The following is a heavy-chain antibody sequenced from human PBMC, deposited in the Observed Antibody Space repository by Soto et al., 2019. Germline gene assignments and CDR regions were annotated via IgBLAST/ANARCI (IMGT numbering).Heavy chain of an antibody. J-gene: IGHJ4*02. CDR1: GGSISSYY. Sequence: SETLSLTCTVSGGSISSYYWSWIRQPPGKGLEWIGYIYYSGSTNYNPSLKSRVTISVDTSKNQFSLKLSSVTAADTAVYYCARHDYGDLSTDYWGQGTLVTDSS. D-gene: IGHD4-17*01. V-gene: IGHV4-59*01. CDR3: ARHDYGDLSTDY. CDR2: IYYSGST.